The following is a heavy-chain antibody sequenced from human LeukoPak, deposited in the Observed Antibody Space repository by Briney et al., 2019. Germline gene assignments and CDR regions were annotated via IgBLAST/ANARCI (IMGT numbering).Heavy chain of an antibody. J-gene: IGHJ4*02. D-gene: IGHD4-17*01. CDR1: GFTFGTTA. CDR2: ISGYGAST. V-gene: IGHV3-23*01. CDR3: ARDMGDGDYVLDY. Sequence: GGSLRLSCAASGFTFGTTAMSWVRQAPGKGLEWVSTISGYGASTYYADSGKGRFTISRDNSRNTLYLQMNSLRAEDTAVYYCARDMGDGDYVLDYWGQGTLVTVSS.